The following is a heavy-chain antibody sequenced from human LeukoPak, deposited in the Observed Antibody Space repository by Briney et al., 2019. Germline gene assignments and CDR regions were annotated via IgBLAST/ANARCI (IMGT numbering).Heavy chain of an antibody. V-gene: IGHV1-2*02. D-gene: IGHD2-15*01. CDR3: ARGYCSGGSCYSAY. Sequence: ASVTVSCTSSDYTFTFYYMHWVRQAPGQGLEWMEWINPNNGGTDYAQKFQGRVTMTRDTSISTAYMELSSLRSDDTAVYYCARGYCSGGSCYSAYWGQGTLVTVSS. CDR2: INPNNGGT. J-gene: IGHJ4*02. CDR1: DYTFTFYY.